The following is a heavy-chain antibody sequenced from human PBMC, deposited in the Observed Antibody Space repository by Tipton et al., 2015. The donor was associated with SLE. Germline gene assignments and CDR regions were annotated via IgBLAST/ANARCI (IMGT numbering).Heavy chain of an antibody. Sequence: LSLTCAVYGGSFSGYYWSWIRQPPGKGLEWVSSISSSSSYIYYADSVKGRFTISRDNAKNSLYLQMNSLRAEDTAVYYCARGLDYWGQGTLVTVSS. CDR1: GGSFSGYY. CDR2: ISSSSSYI. V-gene: IGHV3-21*03. J-gene: IGHJ4*02. CDR3: ARGLDY.